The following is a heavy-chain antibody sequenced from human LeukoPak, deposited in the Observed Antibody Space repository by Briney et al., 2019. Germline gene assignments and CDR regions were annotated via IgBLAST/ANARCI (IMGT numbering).Heavy chain of an antibody. V-gene: IGHV3-23*01. J-gene: IGHJ4*02. CDR1: GFTFSSYD. CDR3: AIMHPYYDGSGYWVQ. CDR2: ISTSGAST. D-gene: IGHD3-22*01. Sequence: GESLRLSCAASGFTFSSYDMSWVRQAPGKGLEWVSGISTSGASTSNADSVKGRFTISRDNPRNTLYMQMNSLRAEDTALYYCAIMHPYYDGSGYWVQWGQGTLVTVSS.